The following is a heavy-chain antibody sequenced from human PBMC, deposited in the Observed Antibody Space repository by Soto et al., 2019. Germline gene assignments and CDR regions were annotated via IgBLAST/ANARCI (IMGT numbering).Heavy chain of an antibody. CDR3: ARRSQRTGTYYDSSGRYYFDY. D-gene: IGHD3-22*01. J-gene: IGHJ4*02. CDR1: GGSISSSSYY. CDR2: IYYSGSA. Sequence: SETLSLTCTVSGGSISSSSYYWGWIRQPPGKGLEWIGSIYYSGSAYYNPSLKSRVTISVDTSKNQFSLKLSSVTAADTAVYYSARRSQRTGTYYDSSGRYYFDYWGQGTLVTVSS. V-gene: IGHV4-39*01.